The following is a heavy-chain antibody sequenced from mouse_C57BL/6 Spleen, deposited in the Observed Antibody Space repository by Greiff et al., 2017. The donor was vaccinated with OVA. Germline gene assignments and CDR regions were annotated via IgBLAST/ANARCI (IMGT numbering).Heavy chain of an antibody. J-gene: IGHJ4*01. V-gene: IGHV5-16*01. CDR3: ARSTAQATGLDY. D-gene: IGHD3-2*02. CDR1: GFTFSDYY. CDR2: INYDGSST. Sequence: EVKLVESEGGLVQPGSSMKLSCTASGFTFSDYYMAWVRQVPEKGLEWVANINYDGSSTYYLDSLKSRFIISRDNAKNILYLQMSSLKSEDTATYYCARSTAQATGLDYWGQGTSVTVSS.